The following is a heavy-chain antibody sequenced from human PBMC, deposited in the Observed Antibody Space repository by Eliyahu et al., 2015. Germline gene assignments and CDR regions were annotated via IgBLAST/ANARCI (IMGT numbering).Heavy chain of an antibody. CDR1: GXSINXAYAY. CDR2: IYYSENAYYSGRT. CDR3: ARVGVGSMGRGLNVYYYYTMDA. Sequence: QVQLQESGPGLLKASETLSLTCTVSGXSINXAYAYWSXIRXXPGKELEWLGYIYYSENAYYSGRTNYHPSLKSRVTISVSTTSNQFSLTLSSVTAADTAIYYCARVGVGSMGRGLNVYYYYTMDAWGQGTTVTXSS. D-gene: IGHD3-10*01. J-gene: IGHJ6*02. V-gene: IGHV4-61*01.